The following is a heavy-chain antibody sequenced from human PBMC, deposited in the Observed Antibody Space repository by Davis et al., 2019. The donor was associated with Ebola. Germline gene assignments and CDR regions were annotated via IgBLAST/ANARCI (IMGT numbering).Heavy chain of an antibody. D-gene: IGHD6-19*01. Sequence: SVKVSCKASGGTFSSYAISWVRQAPGQGLEWMGGIIPIFGTANYAQKFQGRVTITADKSTSTAYMELSSLRSEDTAVYYCARDSWGSSGHDAFDIWGQGTMVTVSS. CDR2: IIPIFGTA. CDR1: GGTFSSYA. CDR3: ARDSWGSSGHDAFDI. V-gene: IGHV1-69*06. J-gene: IGHJ3*02.